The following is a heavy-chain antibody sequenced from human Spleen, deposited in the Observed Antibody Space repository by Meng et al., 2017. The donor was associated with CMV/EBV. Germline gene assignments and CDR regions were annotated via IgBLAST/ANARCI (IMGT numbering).Heavy chain of an antibody. CDR3: ARGTFWSGFYSDY. J-gene: IGHJ4*02. CDR2: MSPKSGNT. CDR1: GYTLTSYD. V-gene: IGHV1-8*01. Sequence: SVKVSCKASGYTLTSYDINWVRQAPGQGLEWIGWMSPKSGNTGYAPKFQGRVTMTGSTSISTAYMELSSRRSEDTAVYYCARGTFWSGFYSDYCVQGTLVTVSS. D-gene: IGHD3-3*01.